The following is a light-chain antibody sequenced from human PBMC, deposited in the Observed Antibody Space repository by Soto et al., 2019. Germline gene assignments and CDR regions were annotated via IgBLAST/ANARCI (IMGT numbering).Light chain of an antibody. J-gene: IGKJ1*01. Sequence: DIQMTQSPSTLSASVGDRVTITCRASQSISSWLAWYQQKPGKAPKLLIYKASSLESGVPSRFSGSGSGTEFTLIISSLQPDDFATYYCQQYSTYTPRTFGQGTKVDIK. CDR3: QQYSTYTPRT. CDR2: KAS. V-gene: IGKV1-5*03. CDR1: QSISSW.